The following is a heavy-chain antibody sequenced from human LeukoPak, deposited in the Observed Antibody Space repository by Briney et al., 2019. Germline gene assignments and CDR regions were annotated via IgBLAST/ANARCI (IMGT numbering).Heavy chain of an antibody. J-gene: IGHJ6*03. CDR2: ISAYNGNT. Sequence: ASVKVSCKASGCTFTSYGISWVRQAPGQGLEWMGWISAYNGNTNYAQKLQGRVTMTTDTSTSTAYMELRSLRSDDTAVYYCARVVANYYYYYMDVWGKGTTVTVSS. CDR1: GCTFTSYG. V-gene: IGHV1-18*01. CDR3: ARVVANYYYYYMDV. D-gene: IGHD2-15*01.